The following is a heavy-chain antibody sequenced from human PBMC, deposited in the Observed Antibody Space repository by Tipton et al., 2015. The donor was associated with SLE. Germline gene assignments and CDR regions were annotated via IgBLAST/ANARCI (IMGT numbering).Heavy chain of an antibody. CDR2: IYYSGST. Sequence: TLSLTCAVYGGSFSGYYWSWIRQPPGKGLEWIGYIYYSGSTNYNPSLKSRVTISVNTSKNQFSLKLSSVTAADTAVYYCARDSSGWLYYYYGMGVWGQGTTVTVSS. CDR3: ARDSSGWLYYYYGMGV. CDR1: GGSFSGYY. J-gene: IGHJ6*02. D-gene: IGHD6-19*01. V-gene: IGHV4-59*01.